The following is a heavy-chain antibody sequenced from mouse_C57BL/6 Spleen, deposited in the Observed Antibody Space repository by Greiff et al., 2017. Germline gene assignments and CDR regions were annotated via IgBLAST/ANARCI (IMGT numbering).Heavy chain of an antibody. CDR3: ARDGNLCFDY. D-gene: IGHD2-1*01. Sequence: QVQLKQPGAELVKPGASVKLSCKASGYTFTSYWMHWVKQRPGQGLEWIGMIHPNSGSTNYNEKFKSKATLTVDKSSSTAYIQLSSLTSEDSAVYYCARDGNLCFDYWGQGTTRTVSS. CDR1: GYTFTSYW. V-gene: IGHV1-64*01. CDR2: IHPNSGST. J-gene: IGHJ2*01.